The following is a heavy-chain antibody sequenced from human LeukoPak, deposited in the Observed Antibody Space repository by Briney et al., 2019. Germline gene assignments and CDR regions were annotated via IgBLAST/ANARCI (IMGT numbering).Heavy chain of an antibody. CDR2: IYTSGNT. CDR3: ARGLSGGSGYYSSGYYYYMDV. Sequence: SETLSLTCTVSGGSISSYYWSWIRQPAGKGLEWIGRIYTSGNTNYNPSLKSRVITSVDKSKNQFSLKLSSVTAADTAVYYCARGLSGGSGYYSSGYYYYMDVWGKGTTVTVSS. CDR1: GGSISSYY. D-gene: IGHD3-22*01. J-gene: IGHJ6*03. V-gene: IGHV4-4*07.